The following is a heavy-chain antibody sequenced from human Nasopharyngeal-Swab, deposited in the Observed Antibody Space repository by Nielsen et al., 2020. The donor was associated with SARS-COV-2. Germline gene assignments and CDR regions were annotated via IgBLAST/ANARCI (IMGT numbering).Heavy chain of an antibody. CDR3: ARFGPGYSSGWYGNDY. D-gene: IGHD6-19*01. J-gene: IGHJ4*02. Sequence: SVKVSCKASGGTFSSYAISWVRQAPGQGLEWMGGIIPIFGTANYAQKFQGRVTMTRNTSISTAYMELSSLRSEDTAVYYCARFGPGYSSGWYGNDYWGQGTLVTVSS. CDR2: IIPIFGTA. V-gene: IGHV1-69*05. CDR1: GGTFSSYA.